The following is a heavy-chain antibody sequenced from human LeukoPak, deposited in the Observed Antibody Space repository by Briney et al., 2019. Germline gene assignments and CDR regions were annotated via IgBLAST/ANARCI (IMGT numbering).Heavy chain of an antibody. CDR3: ARENLGLLRLSTEMDV. J-gene: IGHJ6*02. CDR1: GFTFSSYS. CDR2: ISSSSSTI. V-gene: IGHV3-48*04. Sequence: PGGSLRLSCAASGFTFSSYSMNWVRQAPGKGLEWVSYISSSSSTIYYADSVKGRFTISRDNAKNSLYLQMNSLRAEDTAVYYCARENLGLLRLSTEMDVWGQGTTVTVSS. D-gene: IGHD3-16*01.